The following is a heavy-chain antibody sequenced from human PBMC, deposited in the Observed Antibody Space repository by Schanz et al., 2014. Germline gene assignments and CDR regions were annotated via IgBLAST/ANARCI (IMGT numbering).Heavy chain of an antibody. CDR2: IIPILDKT. D-gene: IGHD3-9*01. CDR3: AKVDRTRYYAMDA. V-gene: IGHV1-69*08. CDR1: GGTFSSST. Sequence: QVQLVHSGAEVKKPGSSVKVSCKASGGTFSSSTLTWVRQAPGQGLEWMGRIIPILDKTNYAQKFQGRVTMTADKSTSTVYMEVSGLRSEDTAVYYCAKVDRTRYYAMDAWGQGTTVIVSS. J-gene: IGHJ6*02.